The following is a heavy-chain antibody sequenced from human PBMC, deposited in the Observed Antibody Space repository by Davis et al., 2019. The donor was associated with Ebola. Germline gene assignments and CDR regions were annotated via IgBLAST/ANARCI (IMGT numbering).Heavy chain of an antibody. J-gene: IGHJ4*02. D-gene: IGHD2-21*01. Sequence: MPSETLSLTCTVSRAALRSYYWSWIRQPAGKGLEWIGRMHSTGRTNSNPSLQSRVTMSLDTSKNQFSLKLSSVTAADTAVYYCARAARLFPMAADYFDYWGQGTLVTVSS. V-gene: IGHV4-4*07. CDR1: RAALRSYY. CDR3: ARAARLFPMAADYFDY. CDR2: MHSTGRT.